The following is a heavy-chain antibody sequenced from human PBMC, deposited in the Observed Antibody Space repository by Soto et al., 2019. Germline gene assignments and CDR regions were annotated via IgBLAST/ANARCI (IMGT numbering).Heavy chain of an antibody. CDR3: AKSSGRYFYGYFDY. Sequence: GGSLRLSCAASGFTFSSYAMTWVRQAPGKGLEWVSAISGSGGSTYHADSVKGRFTISRDNSKKTLYLQMNSLRAEDTAVYYCAKSSGRYFYGYFDYWGQGNLVTVSS. D-gene: IGHD5-18*01. V-gene: IGHV3-23*01. J-gene: IGHJ4*02. CDR1: GFTFSSYA. CDR2: ISGSGGST.